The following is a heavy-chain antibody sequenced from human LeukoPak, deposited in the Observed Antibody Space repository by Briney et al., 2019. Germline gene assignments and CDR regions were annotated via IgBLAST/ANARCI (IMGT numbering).Heavy chain of an antibody. D-gene: IGHD6-19*01. J-gene: IGHJ4*02. CDR1: GFSVSGNW. CDR3: ARGSGAYGDFDY. CDR2: INSDGSST. V-gene: IGHV3-74*01. Sequence: GGSLRLSCAASGFSVSGNWMHWVRHAPGKGLVWVSRINSDGSSTNYADSVRGRFTISRDNAKNTVYLQVNSLRVEDTAVYYCARGSGAYGDFDYWGQGTLVTVSS.